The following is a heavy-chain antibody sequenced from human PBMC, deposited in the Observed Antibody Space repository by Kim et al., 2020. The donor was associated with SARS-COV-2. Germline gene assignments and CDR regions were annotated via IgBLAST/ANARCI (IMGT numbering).Heavy chain of an antibody. Sequence: GGSLRLSCAASGFTFSSYAMHWVRQAPGKGLEWVAVISYDGSNKYYADSVKGRFTISRDNSKNTLYLQMNSLRAEDTAVYYCARGGVIYDILTGYYIGDEWLYMDVWGKGTTVTVSS. CDR2: ISYDGSNK. D-gene: IGHD3-9*01. V-gene: IGHV3-30-3*01. J-gene: IGHJ6*03. CDR1: GFTFSSYA. CDR3: ARGGVIYDILTGYYIGDEWLYMDV.